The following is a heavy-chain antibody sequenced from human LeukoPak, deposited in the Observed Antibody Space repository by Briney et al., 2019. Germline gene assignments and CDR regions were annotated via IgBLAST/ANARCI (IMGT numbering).Heavy chain of an antibody. D-gene: IGHD3-16*01. CDR1: EFTFSGSA. CDR3: TRRPGPGGPYWYFDL. J-gene: IGHJ2*01. CDR2: IRGKANNHAT. Sequence: GGSLRLSCAASEFTFSGSALHWIRQAPGKGLEWVGRIRGKANNHATAYAASVKGRFTISRDDSNNTAYLQMNSLKTEDTAMYFCTRRPGPGGPYWYFDLWGRGTPVTVSS. V-gene: IGHV3-73*01.